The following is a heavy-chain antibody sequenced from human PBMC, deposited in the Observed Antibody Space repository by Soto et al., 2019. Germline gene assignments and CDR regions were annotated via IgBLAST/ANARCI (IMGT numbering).Heavy chain of an antibody. CDR1: VESIVSCG. V-gene: IGHV1-18*01. CDR3: ARNTPFFESSGSADY. D-gene: IGHD3-22*01. Sequence: RDSVESIVSCGSSWVRRAHGQGLELMGWISVYSGNTHYAQKFHDRVTLTTDTSTTTAYMDLRNLTSDDSAFYYCARNTPFFESSGSADYWGQGTLVTVSS. J-gene: IGHJ4*02. CDR2: ISVYSGNT.